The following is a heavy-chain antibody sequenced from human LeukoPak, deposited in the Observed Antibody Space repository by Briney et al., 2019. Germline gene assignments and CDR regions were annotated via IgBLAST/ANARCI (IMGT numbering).Heavy chain of an antibody. Sequence: GGSMRLACAASGFTFSSYAMSWVRQAPGKGLEWVSVIYSGGSTYYADSVKGRFTISRDNSKNTLYLQMNSLRAEDTAVYYCARVRGGDYVHNFDYWGQGTLVTVSS. D-gene: IGHD4-17*01. CDR2: IYSGGST. CDR3: ARVRGGDYVHNFDY. V-gene: IGHV3-66*02. J-gene: IGHJ4*02. CDR1: GFTFSSYA.